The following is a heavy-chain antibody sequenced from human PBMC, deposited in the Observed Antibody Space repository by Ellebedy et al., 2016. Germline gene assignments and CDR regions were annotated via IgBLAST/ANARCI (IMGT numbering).Heavy chain of an antibody. D-gene: IGHD2-2*01. CDR2: VSGDGGSA. Sequence: ETLSLXXTVSGGSISSYYWSWIRQPPGKGLEWVSTVSGDGGSAYFADSVQGRFTISRDNFRNTLHLQMNNLRGEDTAVYYCRQGHYADYWGQGTLVTVSS. CDR1: GGSISSYY. V-gene: IGHV3-23*01. J-gene: IGHJ4*02. CDR3: RQGHYADY.